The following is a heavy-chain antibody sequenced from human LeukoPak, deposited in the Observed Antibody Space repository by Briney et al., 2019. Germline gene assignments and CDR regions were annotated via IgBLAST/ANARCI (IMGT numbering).Heavy chain of an antibody. Sequence: ASVTVSCTSSGYTFTGYFLHWVRQAPGQGLEWMGRINPKSGDTNYAQRFQGRVTMTRDTSISTAYMELSRLTSDGTAVYYCVRGTAYDFDHWGQGTLVTASS. CDR2: INPKSGDT. J-gene: IGHJ4*02. D-gene: IGHD2-21*01. V-gene: IGHV1-2*06. CDR3: VRGTAYDFDH. CDR1: GYTFTGYF.